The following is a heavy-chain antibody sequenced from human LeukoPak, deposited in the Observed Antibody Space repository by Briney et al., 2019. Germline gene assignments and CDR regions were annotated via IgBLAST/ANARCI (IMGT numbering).Heavy chain of an antibody. J-gene: IGHJ4*02. CDR1: GFTFSSYA. V-gene: IGHV3-23*01. Sequence: GGSLRLSCAASGFTFSSYAMSWVRQAPGKGLEWVSAISGSGGSTYYADSVKGRFTISRDNSKNTLYLQMNGLRAEDTAVYYCAKDPSGGVIGTYTYYFDYWGQGTLVTVSS. D-gene: IGHD3-16*01. CDR2: ISGSGGST. CDR3: AKDPSGGVIGTYTYYFDY.